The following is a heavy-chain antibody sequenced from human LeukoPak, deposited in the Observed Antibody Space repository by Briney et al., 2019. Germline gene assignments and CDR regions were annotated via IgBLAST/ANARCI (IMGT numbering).Heavy chain of an antibody. V-gene: IGHV1-46*01. CDR3: ARAGYCSGGSCCSGNWFDP. J-gene: IGHJ5*02. Sequence: ASVKVSCKASGYTFTSYYMHWVRQAPGQGLEWMGIINPSGGSTSYAQKFQGRVTMTRDTSTSTVYMELSSLRSEDTAVYYCARAGYCSGGSCCSGNWFDPWGQGTLVTVSS. CDR1: GYTFTSYY. CDR2: INPSGGST. D-gene: IGHD2-15*01.